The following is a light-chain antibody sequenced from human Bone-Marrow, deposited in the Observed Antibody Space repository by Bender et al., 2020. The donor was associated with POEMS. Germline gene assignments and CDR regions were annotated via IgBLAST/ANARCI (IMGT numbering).Light chain of an antibody. J-gene: IGLJ3*02. V-gene: IGLV2-11*01. CDR3: SSWDDSLSGWV. CDR1: SSDVGGYYY. Sequence: QSALAQPRSVSGSPGQSVTISCTGTSSDVGGYYYVSWYQHLPGTAPRLVVYSNYQRPSGVPARFSGSKSGTSASLAISDIQSEDEGDYYCSSWDDSLSGWVFGGGTKLTVL. CDR2: SNY.